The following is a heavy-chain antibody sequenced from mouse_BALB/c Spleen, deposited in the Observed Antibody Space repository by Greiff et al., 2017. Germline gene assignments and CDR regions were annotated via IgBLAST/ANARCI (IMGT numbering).Heavy chain of an antibody. CDR2: IDPANGNT. Sequence: EVQLQQSGAELVKPGASVKLSCTASGFNIKDTYMHWVKQRPEQGLEWIGRIDPANGNTKYDPKFQGKATITADTSSNTAYLQLSSLTSEDTAVYYCASTDIYYGNFYAMDYWGQGTSVTVSS. CDR3: ASTDIYYGNFYAMDY. J-gene: IGHJ4*01. D-gene: IGHD2-1*01. CDR1: GFNIKDTY. V-gene: IGHV14-3*02.